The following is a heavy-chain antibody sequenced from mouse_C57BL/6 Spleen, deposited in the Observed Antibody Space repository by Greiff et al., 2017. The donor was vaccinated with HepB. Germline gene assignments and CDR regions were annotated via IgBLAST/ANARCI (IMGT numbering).Heavy chain of an antibody. CDR3: TRITTVVAGNFDY. CDR2: ISSGGDYI. Sequence: EVHLVESGEGLVKPGGSLKLSCAASGFTFSSYAMSWVRQTPEKRLEWVAYISSGGDYIYYADTVKGRFTISRDNARNTLYLQMSSLKSEDTAMYYCTRITTVVAGNFDYWGQGTTLTVSS. D-gene: IGHD1-1*01. CDR1: GFTFSSYA. J-gene: IGHJ2*01. V-gene: IGHV5-9-1*02.